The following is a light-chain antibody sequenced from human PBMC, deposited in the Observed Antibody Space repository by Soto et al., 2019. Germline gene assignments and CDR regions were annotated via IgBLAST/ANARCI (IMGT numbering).Light chain of an antibody. Sequence: DIPMTQSPSTLSASVGDRVTITCRASQSISSWLAWYQQKPGRAPKLLIYKESSLETGVPSRFSGSGSGTEFTLIISSLQPDDFASYYCQQYGSSSPWTFGQGTKVEIK. CDR1: QSISSW. V-gene: IGKV1-5*03. J-gene: IGKJ1*01. CDR3: QQYGSSSPWT. CDR2: KES.